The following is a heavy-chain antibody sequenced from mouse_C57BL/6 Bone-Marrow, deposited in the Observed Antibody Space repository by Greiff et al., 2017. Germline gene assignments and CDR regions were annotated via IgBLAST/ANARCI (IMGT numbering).Heavy chain of an antibody. V-gene: IGHV1-64*01. Sequence: QVQLQQPGAELVKPGASVKLSCKASGYTFTSYWMHWVKKRPGQGLEWIGMIHPNSGSTNYNEKFKSKATLTVDKASSTAYMQLSSLTSEDSAVYYCAREGPYYYGSSPYYFDYWGQGTTLTVSS. J-gene: IGHJ2*01. CDR1: GYTFTSYW. D-gene: IGHD1-1*01. CDR2: IHPNSGST. CDR3: AREGPYYYGSSPYYFDY.